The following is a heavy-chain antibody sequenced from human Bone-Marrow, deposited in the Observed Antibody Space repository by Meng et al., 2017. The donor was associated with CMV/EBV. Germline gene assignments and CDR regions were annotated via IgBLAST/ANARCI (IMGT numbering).Heavy chain of an antibody. CDR3: ARDSGPAKHKPLPLDY. V-gene: IGHV1-18*01. CDR1: GYTFTSYG. D-gene: IGHD5-12*01. Sequence: ASVKVSCKASGYTFTSYGISWVRQAPGQGLEWMGWISAYNGNTNYAQKLQGRVTMTTDTPTSTAYMELRSLRSDDTAVYYCARDSGPAKHKPLPLDYWGQGTLVTVSS. J-gene: IGHJ4*02. CDR2: ISAYNGNT.